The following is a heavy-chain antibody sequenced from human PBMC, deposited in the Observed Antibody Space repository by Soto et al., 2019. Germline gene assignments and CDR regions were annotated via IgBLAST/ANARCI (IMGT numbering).Heavy chain of an antibody. CDR2: ISSSSSYI. D-gene: IGHD1-26*01. CDR1: GFTFSSYS. CDR3: ARDRGFPRPPSSVGVDY. Sequence: EVQLVESGGGLVKPGGSLRLSCAASGFTFSSYSMNWVRQAPGKGLEWVSSISSSSSYIYYADSVKGRFTISRDNAKNSLYLQMNSLRAEDTAVYYCARDRGFPRPPSSVGVDYWGQGTLVTVSS. J-gene: IGHJ4*02. V-gene: IGHV3-21*01.